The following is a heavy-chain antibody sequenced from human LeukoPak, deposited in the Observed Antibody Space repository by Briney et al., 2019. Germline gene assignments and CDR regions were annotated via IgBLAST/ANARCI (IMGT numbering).Heavy chain of an antibody. Sequence: SETLSLTCTVSGGSISSSSYCWGWIRQPPGKGLEWTGSVCYSGSTYYNPSLKSRVTISVDTSKNQFSLKLSSVTAADTAVYYCATLYDYVWGSYFDYWGQGTLVTVSS. CDR1: GGSISSSSYC. CDR3: ATLYDYVWGSYFDY. V-gene: IGHV4-39*01. J-gene: IGHJ4*02. D-gene: IGHD3-16*01. CDR2: VCYSGST.